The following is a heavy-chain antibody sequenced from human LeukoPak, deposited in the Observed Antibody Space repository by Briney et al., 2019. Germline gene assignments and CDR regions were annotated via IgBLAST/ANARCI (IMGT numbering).Heavy chain of an antibody. V-gene: IGHV3-33*06. D-gene: IGHD1-26*01. CDR3: AKDSSAYSGSYYDY. J-gene: IGHJ4*02. Sequence: TGGSLRLSCAASGFTFSSHGMHWVRQSPGEGLEWVAVIWYDGSNKYYADSVKGRFTISRDNSKNTLCLQMNSLRAEDTAIYYCAKDSSAYSGSYYDYWGQGTLVTVSS. CDR1: GFTFSSHG. CDR2: IWYDGSNK.